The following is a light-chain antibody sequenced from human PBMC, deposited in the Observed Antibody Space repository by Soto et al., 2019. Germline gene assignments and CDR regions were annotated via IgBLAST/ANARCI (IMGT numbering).Light chain of an antibody. CDR2: GAS. Sequence: EIVLSQSPGTLSLSPGERATLSCRASQSVRRNFLAWYQQKPGQAPRLLIYGASNRATGIPDRFSGSGSGTDFTLTITRLEPEDFAMYYCQRYDSLRTFGQGTKVDIK. V-gene: IGKV3-20*01. CDR3: QRYDSLRT. CDR1: QSVRRNF. J-gene: IGKJ1*01.